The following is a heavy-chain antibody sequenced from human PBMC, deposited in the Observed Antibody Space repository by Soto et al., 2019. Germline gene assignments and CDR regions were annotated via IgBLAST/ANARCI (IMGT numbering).Heavy chain of an antibody. CDR1: GGTFISYA. Sequence: SVKVSFKASGGTFISYAISWVRQAPGQGLEWMGGIIPIFGTANYAQKFQGRVTITADESTSTAYMELSSLRSEDTAVYYCARVSSYYVGLDPWGQGTLVTVSS. D-gene: IGHD1-26*01. CDR3: ARVSSYYVGLDP. V-gene: IGHV1-69*13. J-gene: IGHJ5*02. CDR2: IIPIFGTA.